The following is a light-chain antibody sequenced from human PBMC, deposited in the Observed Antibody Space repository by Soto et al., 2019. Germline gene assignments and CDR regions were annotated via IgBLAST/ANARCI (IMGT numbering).Light chain of an antibody. CDR2: EVS. Sequence: QAVVSDPRSASGSPGHAVTISSTGTSSDVGGYNYVSWYQQHPGKAPKVLIYEVSKRPSGVPHRFSGSKSGNTASLTVSGLQAEDEADYYCNSFAGSNNFVFRTGTKVTV. J-gene: IGLJ1*01. CDR3: NSFAGSNNFV. V-gene: IGLV2-8*01. CDR1: SSDVGGYNY.